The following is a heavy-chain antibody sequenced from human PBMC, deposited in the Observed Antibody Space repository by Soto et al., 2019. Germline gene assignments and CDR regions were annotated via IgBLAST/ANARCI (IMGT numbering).Heavy chain of an antibody. D-gene: IGHD5-12*01. V-gene: IGHV1-3*01. CDR2: INAGNGNT. J-gene: IGHJ4*02. CDR1: GYTFTSYA. Sequence: ASVKVSCKASGYTFTSYAMHWERQAPGQRLEWMGWINAGNGNTKYSQKFQGRVTITRDTSASTAYMELSSLRSEDTAVYYCARDRRGYSGYDWGYFDYWGQGTLVTVSS. CDR3: ARDRRGYSGYDWGYFDY.